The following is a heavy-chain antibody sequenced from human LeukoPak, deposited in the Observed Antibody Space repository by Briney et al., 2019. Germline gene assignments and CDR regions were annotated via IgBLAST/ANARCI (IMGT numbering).Heavy chain of an antibody. V-gene: IGHV4-59*12. CDR2: IYYSGST. Sequence: SETLSLTCTVSGGSISSYYWSWIRQPPGKGLEWIGYIYYSGSTNYNPSLKSRVTISVDTSKNQFSLKLSSVTAADTAVYYCAGDSHDEFDYWGQGTLVTVSS. CDR1: GGSISSYY. J-gene: IGHJ4*02. CDR3: AGDSHDEFDY.